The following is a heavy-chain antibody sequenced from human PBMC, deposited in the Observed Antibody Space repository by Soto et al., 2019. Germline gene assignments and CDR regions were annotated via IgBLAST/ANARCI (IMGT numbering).Heavy chain of an antibody. CDR2: IYYTGST. CDR3: AREAVTTIFNYYYYYGMDV. D-gene: IGHD3-3*01. V-gene: IGHV4-31*03. CDR1: GGSISSGGYY. J-gene: IGHJ6*02. Sequence: QVQLQESGPGLVKPSQTLSLTCTFSGGSISSGGYYWSWIRQHPGKGLEWIGYIYYTGSTYYNPSLKSRVSISVDTSKNQFSLKVSSVIAADTAVYYCAREAVTTIFNYYYYYGMDVWGQGTTVTVSS.